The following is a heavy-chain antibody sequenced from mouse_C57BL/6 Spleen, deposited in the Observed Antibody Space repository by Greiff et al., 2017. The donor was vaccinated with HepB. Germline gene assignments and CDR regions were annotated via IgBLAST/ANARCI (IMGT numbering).Heavy chain of an antibody. V-gene: IGHV1-26*01. D-gene: IGHD1-1*01. CDR1: GYTFTDYY. J-gene: IGHJ2*01. CDR2: INPNNGGT. CDR3: ARSGTVVATDYFDY. Sequence: VQLQQSGPELVKPGASVKISCKASGYTFTDYYMNWVKQSHGKSLEWIGDINPNNGGTSYNQKFKGKATLTVDKSSSTAYMELRSLTSEDSAVYYSARSGTVVATDYFDYWGQGTTLTVSS.